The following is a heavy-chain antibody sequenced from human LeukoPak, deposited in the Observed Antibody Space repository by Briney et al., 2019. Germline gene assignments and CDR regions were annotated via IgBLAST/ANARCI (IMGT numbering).Heavy chain of an antibody. Sequence: ASVKVSCKASGGTFSSYAISWVRQAPGQGLEWMGRIIPIFGTANYAQKFQGRVTITTDESTSTAYVELSSLRSEDTAVYYCASVSELRTYYYDSSGRRDAFDIWGQGTMVTVSS. CDR1: GGTFSSYA. CDR2: IIPIFGTA. D-gene: IGHD3-22*01. CDR3: ASVSELRTYYYDSSGRRDAFDI. V-gene: IGHV1-69*05. J-gene: IGHJ3*02.